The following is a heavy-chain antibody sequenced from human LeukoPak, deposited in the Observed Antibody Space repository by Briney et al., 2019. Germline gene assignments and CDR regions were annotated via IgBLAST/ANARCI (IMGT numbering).Heavy chain of an antibody. Sequence: ETLSLTCTVSGGSISSYYWSWIRQPPGKGLEWIGYIYYSGSTNYNPSLKSRVTISIDTSKNQFSLKLSSVTAADTAVYYCARVSVPADFFDYWGQGTLVTVSS. CDR1: GGSISSYY. D-gene: IGHD2-2*01. J-gene: IGHJ4*02. V-gene: IGHV4-59*01. CDR2: IYYSGST. CDR3: ARVSVPADFFDY.